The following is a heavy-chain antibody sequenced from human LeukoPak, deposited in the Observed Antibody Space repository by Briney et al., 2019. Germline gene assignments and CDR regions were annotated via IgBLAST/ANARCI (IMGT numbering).Heavy chain of an antibody. Sequence: EASVKVSCKASGYIFTGNHLHWVRQAPGQGLEWMGWINPNNGGTSFAQNFQGRVTLTRDTSISTAYMELGTLRSDDTAVYYCARGAGPKAFDVWGQGTMVTVST. V-gene: IGHV1-2*02. CDR3: ARGAGPKAFDV. CDR2: INPNNGGT. J-gene: IGHJ3*01. CDR1: GYIFTGNH.